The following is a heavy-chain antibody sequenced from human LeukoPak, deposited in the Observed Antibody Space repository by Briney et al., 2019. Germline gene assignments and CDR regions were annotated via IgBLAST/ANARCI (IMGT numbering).Heavy chain of an antibody. V-gene: IGHV3-30*04. J-gene: IGHJ5*02. CDR2: ISYDGSNK. D-gene: IGHD2-2*02. CDR1: GFTFSSYA. Sequence: GRSLRLSCAASGFTFSSYAMHWVRQAPGKGLEWVAVISYDGSNKYYADSVKGRFTISRDNSKNTLYLQMNSLRAEDTAVYYCARDSGGCGSTSCYRGDWFDPWGQGTLVTVSS. CDR3: ARDSGGCGSTSCYRGDWFDP.